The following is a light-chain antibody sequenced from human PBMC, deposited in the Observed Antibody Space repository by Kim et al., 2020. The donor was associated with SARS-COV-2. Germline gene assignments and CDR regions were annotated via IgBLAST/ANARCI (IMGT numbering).Light chain of an antibody. V-gene: IGKV3-20*01. CDR1: QSVSSSY. CDR3: QQYGSSPP. CDR2: GAA. Sequence: VSPEERATLACRASQSVSSSYLAWYQQKAGQTPRLLIYGAASRATGIPDRFSGSGAGTDFTLTISRLEHEDFAVYYCQQYGSSPPFGGGTKVDIK. J-gene: IGKJ4*01.